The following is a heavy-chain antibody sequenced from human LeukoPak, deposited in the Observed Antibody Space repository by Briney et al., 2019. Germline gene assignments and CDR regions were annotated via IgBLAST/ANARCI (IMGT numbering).Heavy chain of an antibody. D-gene: IGHD2-2*01. V-gene: IGHV4-31*03. CDR2: IYYSGST. Sequence: SETLSLTSTVSGGSISSGGYYWSWIRQHPGKGLEWIGYIYYSGSTYYNPSLKSRVTISVDTSKNQFSLKLSSVTAADTAVYYCARVLVVPATIFDYWGQGTLVTVSS. J-gene: IGHJ4*02. CDR1: GGSISSGGYY. CDR3: ARVLVVPATIFDY.